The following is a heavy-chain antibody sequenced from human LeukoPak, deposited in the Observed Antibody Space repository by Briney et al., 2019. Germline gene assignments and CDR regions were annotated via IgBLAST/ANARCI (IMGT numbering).Heavy chain of an antibody. CDR2: INTNTENP. D-gene: IGHD5-18*01. Sequence: ASVKVSCKASGYIFTRYAINWVRQAPGQGLEWMGWINTNTENPTYAQGFTERFVFSLDTSVSTAYLQISSLKAEDTAVYYCAREGYSYGHYYFDYWGQGTLVTVSS. J-gene: IGHJ4*02. V-gene: IGHV7-4-1*02. CDR1: GYIFTRYA. CDR3: AREGYSYGHYYFDY.